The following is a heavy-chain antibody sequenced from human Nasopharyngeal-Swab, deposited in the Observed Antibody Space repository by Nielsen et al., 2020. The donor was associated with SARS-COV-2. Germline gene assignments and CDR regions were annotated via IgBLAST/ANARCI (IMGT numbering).Heavy chain of an antibody. CDR2: ISSSGDYI. CDR3: ASDSPAMFAY. D-gene: IGHD3-10*02. CDR1: GFTFSSYS. Sequence: GESLKISCAASGFTFSSYSINWVRQAPGKGLEWVSAISSSGDYIYYAPSLKDRFPISRDNAKNSVYLQMNSLRAEDTAVYYCASDSPAMFAYWGQGTLVTVSS. V-gene: IGHV3-21*06. J-gene: IGHJ4*02.